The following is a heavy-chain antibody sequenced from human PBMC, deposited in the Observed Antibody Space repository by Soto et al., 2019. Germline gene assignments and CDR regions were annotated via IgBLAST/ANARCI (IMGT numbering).Heavy chain of an antibody. CDR1: GFTFSSYG. CDR3: ARWDYDFWSGYLSSDYYYYYGMDV. Sequence: GGSLSLSCAASGFTFSSYGMHWVRQAPGKGLEWVAVIWYDGSNKYYADSVKGRFTISRDNSKNTLYLQMNSLRAEDTAVYYCARWDYDFWSGYLSSDYYYYYGMDVWGQGTTVTVSS. J-gene: IGHJ6*02. CDR2: IWYDGSNK. D-gene: IGHD3-3*01. V-gene: IGHV3-33*01.